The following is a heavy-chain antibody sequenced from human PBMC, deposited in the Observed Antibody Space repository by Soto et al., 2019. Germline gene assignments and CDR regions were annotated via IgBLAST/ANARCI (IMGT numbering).Heavy chain of an antibody. CDR3: ARYHYYDSSGHYYFAY. J-gene: IGHJ4*02. CDR1: GDSMSSSSYS. V-gene: IGHV4-39*07. Sequence: SETLSLTCIVSGDSMSSSSYSWAWIRQHPGKGLEWIGTIYYVVNTYYNPSLKSRVTISVDTSKNQFSLKLSSVTAADTAVYYCARYHYYDSSGHYYFAYWGQGTLVT. D-gene: IGHD3-22*01. CDR2: IYYVVNT.